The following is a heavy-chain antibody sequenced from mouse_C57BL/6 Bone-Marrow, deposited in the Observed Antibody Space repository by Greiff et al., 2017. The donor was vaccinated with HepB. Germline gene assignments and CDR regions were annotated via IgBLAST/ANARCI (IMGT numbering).Heavy chain of an antibody. CDR1: GFTFSDYG. CDR2: ISSGSSTI. J-gene: IGHJ1*03. D-gene: IGHD2-10*01. Sequence: EVKLVESGGGLVKPGGSLKLSCAASGFTFSDYGMHWVRQAPEKGLEWVAYISSGSSTIYYSDTVKGRFTISRDNAKNTLFLQMTSLRSEDTAMYYCARGGAYYPYWYFDVWGTGTTVTVSS. V-gene: IGHV5-17*01. CDR3: ARGGAYYPYWYFDV.